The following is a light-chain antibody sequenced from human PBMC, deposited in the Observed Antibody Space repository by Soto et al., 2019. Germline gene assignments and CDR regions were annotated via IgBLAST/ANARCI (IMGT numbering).Light chain of an antibody. J-gene: IGLJ2*01. V-gene: IGLV3-9*01. CDR3: QVWDSSPVV. Sequence: SYELTQPLSVSVALGQTARITCGGNNLGSKNVHWYQQKPGQAPVLVIYSDTNRPSGIPERFSGSNSGNTATLTISRAQVGDEADYSCQVWDSSPVVFGGGTKLTVL. CDR1: NLGSKN. CDR2: SDT.